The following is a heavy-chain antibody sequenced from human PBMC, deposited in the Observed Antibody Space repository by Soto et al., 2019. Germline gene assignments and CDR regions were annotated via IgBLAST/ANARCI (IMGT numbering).Heavy chain of an antibody. Sequence: QVQLQESGPGLVKPSETLSLTCTVSGGSISNYYWNWIRQTPGKGLEWFGYIDYSGNTNYNPSLKSRVTISVATSKNQVSLNVSSVTAADSAVYYCRGARPSLQEFDYWGQGTRVTVSS. CDR1: GGSISNYY. D-gene: IGHD4-4*01. CDR3: RGARPSLQEFDY. V-gene: IGHV4-59*01. CDR2: IDYSGNT. J-gene: IGHJ4*02.